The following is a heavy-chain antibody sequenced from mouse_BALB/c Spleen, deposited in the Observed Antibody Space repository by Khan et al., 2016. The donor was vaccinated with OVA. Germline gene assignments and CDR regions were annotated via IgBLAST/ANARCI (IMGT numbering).Heavy chain of an antibody. CDR1: GYSFSNYY. V-gene: IGHV1S81*02. CDR3: SRSGNANTFAY. J-gene: IGHJ3*01. Sequence: QVQLQQSGAELVKPGASVKLSCKTSGYSFSNYYSYRVKQRPGQGLEWIGGINPCNGGANFNEKFKTKATLTVDKSSSPVYMQLTSLTSEDSAIYYCSRSGNANTFAYWGRGTLVTVSA. D-gene: IGHD3-2*02. CDR2: INPCNGGA.